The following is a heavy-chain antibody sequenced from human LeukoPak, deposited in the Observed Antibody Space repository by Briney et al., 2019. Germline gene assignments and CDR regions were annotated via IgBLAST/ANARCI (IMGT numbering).Heavy chain of an antibody. J-gene: IGHJ3*02. CDR3: AREGADSSGYYDDAFDI. D-gene: IGHD3-22*01. V-gene: IGHV1-69*04. CDR2: IIPIFGIA. CDR1: GGTFSSYA. Sequence: SVKVSLKATGGTFSSYAISWVRQAPGHRLEWMGRIIPIFGIANNAQKFQGRVTITADKSTSTAYMELSSLRSEDTAVYYCAREGADSSGYYDDAFDIWGQGTMVTVSS.